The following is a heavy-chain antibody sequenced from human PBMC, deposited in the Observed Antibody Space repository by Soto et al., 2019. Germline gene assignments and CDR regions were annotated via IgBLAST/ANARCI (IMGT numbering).Heavy chain of an antibody. V-gene: IGHV5-51*01. CDR2: IYPGDFDT. D-gene: IGHD3-10*01. CDR1: GYSFTSYW. CDR3: ARSGAWFGESNYGMDV. Sequence: PGESLKISCKGSGYSFTSYWIGWVRQMPGKGLEWMGIIYPGDFDTRYSPSFQGHVTISADKSISTAYLQWSSLKASDTAMYYCARSGAWFGESNYGMDVWGQGTTVTVSS. J-gene: IGHJ6*02.